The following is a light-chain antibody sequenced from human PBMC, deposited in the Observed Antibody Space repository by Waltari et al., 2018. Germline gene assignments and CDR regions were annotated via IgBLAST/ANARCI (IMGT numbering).Light chain of an antibody. CDR2: DAS. J-gene: IGKJ1*01. V-gene: IGKV3-20*01. Sequence: SCRASQSVGRTLAWYQQRPGQAPRLLIYDASSRATGIPDRFSGSGSGTDFSLTISRLEPEDFAVYYCQKYGTRPATFGQWTKVEVK. CDR1: QSVGRT. CDR3: QKYGTRPAT.